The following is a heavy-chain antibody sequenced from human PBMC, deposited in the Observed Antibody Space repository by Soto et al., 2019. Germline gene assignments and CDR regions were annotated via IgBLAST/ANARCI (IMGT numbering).Heavy chain of an antibody. CDR3: AHVTYGPPGYYFDY. J-gene: IGHJ4*02. D-gene: IGHD2-21*02. V-gene: IGHV2-5*02. CDR1: GFSLSTSGVG. CDR2: IYWDDDK. Sequence: QITLKESGPTLVKPTQTLTLTCTFSGFSLSTSGVGVGWIRQPPGKALEWLALIYWDDDKRYSPSLKSRLTITKDTSKNRVVLTMTNMDPVDTATYYCAHVTYGPPGYYFDYWGQGTLVTVSS.